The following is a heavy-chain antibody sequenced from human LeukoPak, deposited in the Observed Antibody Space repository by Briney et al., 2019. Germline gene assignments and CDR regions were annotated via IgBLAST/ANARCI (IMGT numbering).Heavy chain of an antibody. V-gene: IGHV1-8*03. CDR3: ARSPTYYGSGSYYYDY. CDR2: MNPNSGNT. J-gene: IGHJ4*02. Sequence: ASVKVSCKASGYTFTSYDINWVRQAAGQGLEWMGWMNPNSGNTGYAQKFQGRVTITRNTSISTAYMELSSLRSDDTAVYYCARSPTYYGSGSYYYDYWGQGTLVTVSS. D-gene: IGHD3-10*01. CDR1: GYTFTSYD.